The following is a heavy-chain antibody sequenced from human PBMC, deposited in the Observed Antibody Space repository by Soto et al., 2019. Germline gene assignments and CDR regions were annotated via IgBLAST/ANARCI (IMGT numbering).Heavy chain of an antibody. J-gene: IGHJ6*02. Sequence: SETLSLTCTVSGGSISNYFCNWIRQPAGKGLEWIGRIDNSGSTNYNPSLKSRITMSADTSRNQFSLKLNSVTAADTAVYYCARGRCGGSCYYYYGMDVWGQGTTVTGSS. D-gene: IGHD2-15*01. CDR2: IDNSGST. CDR3: ARGRCGGSCYYYYGMDV. CDR1: GGSISNYF. V-gene: IGHV4-4*07.